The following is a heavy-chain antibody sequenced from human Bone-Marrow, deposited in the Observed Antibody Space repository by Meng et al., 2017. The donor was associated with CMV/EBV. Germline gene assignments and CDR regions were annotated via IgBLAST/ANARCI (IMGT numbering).Heavy chain of an antibody. Sequence: SETLSLTCTVSGGSISSSSYYWAWIRQPPGKGLEWIGNIYYSGSTYYNPSLKSRVTISVDTSKNQFSLKLSSVTAADTAVYYCSTYHCSSTTCYIPWGQGPLVTVSS. J-gene: IGHJ5*02. D-gene: IGHD2-2*01. CDR2: IYYSGST. V-gene: IGHV4-39*07. CDR3: STYHCSSTTCYIP. CDR1: GGSISSSSYY.